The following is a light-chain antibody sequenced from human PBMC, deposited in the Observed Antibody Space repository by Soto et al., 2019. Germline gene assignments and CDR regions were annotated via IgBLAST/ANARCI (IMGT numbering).Light chain of an antibody. J-gene: IGKJ1*01. CDR2: DAS. Sequence: EISLTQSPDTLSLSPGERATLTCRASQSVTNYIAWYQQRPGQAPRLLIYDASNRASGVPARLSGSGSGTDFTLTISDLKPADFGLYYCQQRLNWPPGFGQGTKVDIK. CDR1: QSVTNY. CDR3: QQRLNWPPG. V-gene: IGKV3-11*01.